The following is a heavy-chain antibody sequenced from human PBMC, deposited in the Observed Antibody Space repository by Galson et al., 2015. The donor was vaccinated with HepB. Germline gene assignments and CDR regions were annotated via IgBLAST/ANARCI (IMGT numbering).Heavy chain of an antibody. J-gene: IGHJ4*02. CDR3: ARDYYDSNGYYAGHLDF. CDR1: GGTFSSYS. Sequence: SVKVSCKASGGTFSSYSIAWVRQAPGQGLAWMGRIIPVRGITNYAQKFQGRVTITADKSTTTAYMELSSLGSDDTAVYFCARDYYDSNGYYAGHLDFWGQGTLVTVSS. D-gene: IGHD3-22*01. V-gene: IGHV1-69*04. CDR2: IIPVRGIT.